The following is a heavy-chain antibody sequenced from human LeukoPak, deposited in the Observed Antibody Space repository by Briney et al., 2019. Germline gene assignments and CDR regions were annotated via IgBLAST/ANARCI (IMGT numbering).Heavy chain of an antibody. J-gene: IGHJ3*02. CDR2: ISNSGSII. CDR1: GFTFSSYE. D-gene: IGHD3-16*01. Sequence: GGSLRLSCAASGFTFSSYEMNWVRQAPGKGLEWVSYISNSGSIIYYADSVKGRFTISRDNAKNSLYLQMNSLRAEDTAVYYCARDPQGAAFDIWGQGTMATVSS. V-gene: IGHV3-48*03. CDR3: ARDPQGAAFDI.